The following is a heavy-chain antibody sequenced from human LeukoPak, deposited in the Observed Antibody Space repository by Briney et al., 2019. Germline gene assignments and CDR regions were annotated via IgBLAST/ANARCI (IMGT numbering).Heavy chain of an antibody. D-gene: IGHD3-22*01. CDR3: ARDPDYYDDSGYT. Sequence: PSETLSLTCTVSGGSFSSNRYYWGWVRQPPGKGLEWIGSMYYSGGTYYNPSLKSRVTISANTYKKKLSRKKSSVTAADTALYYCARDPDYYDDSGYTWGQGTLVTVSS. CDR1: GGSFSSNRYY. J-gene: IGHJ5*02. V-gene: IGHV4-39*07. CDR2: MYYSGGT.